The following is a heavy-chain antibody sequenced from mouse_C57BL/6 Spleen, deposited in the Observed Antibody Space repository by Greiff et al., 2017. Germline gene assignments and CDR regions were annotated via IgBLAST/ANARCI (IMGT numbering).Heavy chain of an antibody. D-gene: IGHD1-1*01. J-gene: IGHJ1*03. CDR1: GFNIKDDY. CDR2: IDPENGDT. V-gene: IGHV14-4*01. Sequence: VQLQQPGAELVRPGASVKLSCTASGFNIKDDYMHWVKQRPEQGLEWIGRIDPENGDTEYASKFQGKATITADTSSNTAYLQLSSLTAEDTAVYYCTFYYYGSRYCDGWGTGTTVTVSS. CDR3: TFYYYGSRYCDG.